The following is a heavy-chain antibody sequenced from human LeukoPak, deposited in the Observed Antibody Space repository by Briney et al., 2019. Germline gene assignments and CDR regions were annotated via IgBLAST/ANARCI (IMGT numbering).Heavy chain of an antibody. CDR2: IIPIFGTA. Sequence: SVKVSCMASGGTFSIYAISWVPQAPGQGVEWMGGIIPIFGTANYAQNFQGRVTITADESPSTAYMELSSLRSEDAAVYYCARGSPTEVRFLLAAWIFDYWGQGTLVTVCS. D-gene: IGHD2-15*01. CDR1: GGTFSIYA. CDR3: ARGSPTEVRFLLAAWIFDY. J-gene: IGHJ4*02. V-gene: IGHV1-69*13.